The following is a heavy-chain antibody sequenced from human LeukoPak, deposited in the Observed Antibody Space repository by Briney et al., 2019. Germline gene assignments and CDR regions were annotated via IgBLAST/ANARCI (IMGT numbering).Heavy chain of an antibody. CDR3: ARLKVAVAGTTDDY. CDR1: GGSFSGYY. V-gene: IGHV4-34*01. CDR2: INHSGST. J-gene: IGHJ4*02. D-gene: IGHD6-19*01. Sequence: SETLSLTCAVYGGSFSGYYWSWIRQPPGKGLEWIGEINHSGSTNYNSSLKSRVTISVDTSKNQFSLKLSSVTAADTAVYYCARLKVAVAGTTDDYWGQGTLVTVFS.